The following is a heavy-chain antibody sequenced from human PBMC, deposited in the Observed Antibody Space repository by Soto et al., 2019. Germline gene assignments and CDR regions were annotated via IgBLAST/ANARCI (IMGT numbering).Heavy chain of an antibody. CDR2: ISSSSSYI. D-gene: IGHD2-2*01. CDR1: GFTFSSYS. CDR3: AREVDEGRGPAAQKLFDY. V-gene: IGHV3-21*01. J-gene: IGHJ4*02. Sequence: GGSLRLSCAASGFTFSSYSMNWVRQAPGKGLEWVSSISSSSSYIYYADSVKGRFTISRDNAKNSLYLQMNSLRAEDTAVYYCAREVDEGRGPAAQKLFDYWGQGTLVTVSS.